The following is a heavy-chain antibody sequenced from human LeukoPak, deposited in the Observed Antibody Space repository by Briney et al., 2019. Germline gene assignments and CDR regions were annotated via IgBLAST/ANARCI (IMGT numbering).Heavy chain of an antibody. CDR1: GYTFTGYY. V-gene: IGHV1-2*02. CDR2: INPNSGGT. J-gene: IGHJ4*02. Sequence: ASVKVSCKASGYTFTGYYMHWVRQAPGQGLEWMGWINPNSGGTNYAQKFQGRVTMTRDTSISTAYMELSRLRSDDTAVYYCARVGYRRAATDFDYWGRGTLVTVSS. D-gene: IGHD6-13*01. CDR3: ARVGYRRAATDFDY.